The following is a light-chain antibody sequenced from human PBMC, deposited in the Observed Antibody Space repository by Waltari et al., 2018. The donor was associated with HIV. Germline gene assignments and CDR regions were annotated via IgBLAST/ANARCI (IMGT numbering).Light chain of an antibody. CDR3: SSYTTIYTWV. CDR2: SVN. CDR1: SSDIGEYNY. Sequence: QSALTQPASVSGSPGQSITTSCTGTSSDIGEYNYVSWFQHHPTKAPKPIMFSVNYRPSVVTNRFSVSKSGNTDSLTIVGLQAEDGADYYCSSYTTIYTWVFGGGTKLTVL. V-gene: IGLV2-14*01. J-gene: IGLJ3*02.